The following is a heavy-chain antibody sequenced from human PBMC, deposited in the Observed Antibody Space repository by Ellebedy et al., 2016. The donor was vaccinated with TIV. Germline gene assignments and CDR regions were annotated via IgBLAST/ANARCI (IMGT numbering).Heavy chain of an antibody. V-gene: IGHV4-59*08. CDR2: AHFTGKT. CDR3: AMWVESKRGFAV. J-gene: IGHJ3*01. Sequence: MPSETLSLTCTVYGASPSDYYYTWVRQSTGAGPEWIGFAHFTGKTTNNTSLRSRINIAVDTSKSQSSLTLSSVTATYTALYYCAMWVESKRGFAVWGRGTMVTVSS. D-gene: IGHD1-26*01. CDR1: GASPSDYY.